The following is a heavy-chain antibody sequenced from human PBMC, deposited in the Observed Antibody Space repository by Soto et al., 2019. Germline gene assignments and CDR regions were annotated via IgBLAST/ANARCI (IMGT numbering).Heavy chain of an antibody. V-gene: IGHV4-30-4*01. CDR3: ARASGSYYTSDYYFDY. CDR1: GGSISSGDYY. D-gene: IGHD1-26*01. CDR2: IYYSGST. Sequence: SETLSLTCTVSGGSISSGDYYWSWIRQPPGKGLEWIGYIYYSGSTYYNPSLKSRVTISVDTSKNQFTLKLSSVTAADTAVYYCARASGSYYTSDYYFDYWGQGTLVTVSS. J-gene: IGHJ4*02.